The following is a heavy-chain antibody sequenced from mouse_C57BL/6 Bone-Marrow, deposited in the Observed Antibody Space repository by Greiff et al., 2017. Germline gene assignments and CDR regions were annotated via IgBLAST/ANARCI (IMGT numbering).Heavy chain of an antibody. CDR1: GYTFTDYN. D-gene: IGHD2-4*01. Sequence: VRLQQSGPELVKPGASVKIPCKASGYTFTDYNMDWVKQSHGKSLEWIGDINPNNGGTIYNQKFKGKATLTVDKSSSTAYMELRSLTSEDTAVYYCARSGYDYDWFAYWGQGTLVTVSA. CDR3: ARSGYDYDWFAY. V-gene: IGHV1-18*01. J-gene: IGHJ3*01. CDR2: INPNNGGT.